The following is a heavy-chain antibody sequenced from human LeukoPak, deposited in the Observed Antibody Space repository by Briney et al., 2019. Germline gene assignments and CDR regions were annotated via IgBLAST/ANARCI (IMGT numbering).Heavy chain of an antibody. J-gene: IGHJ4*02. D-gene: IGHD6-6*01. CDR3: AKLEKSDSRFDY. CDR1: GFTFSSYG. Sequence: GRSLRLSCAASGFTFSSYGMHWVRQAPGKGLEWVAVISYDGSNKYYADSVKGRFTIPRDNSKNTLYPQMNSLRAEDTAVYYCAKLEKSDSRFDYWGQGTLVTVSS. CDR2: ISYDGSNK. V-gene: IGHV3-30*18.